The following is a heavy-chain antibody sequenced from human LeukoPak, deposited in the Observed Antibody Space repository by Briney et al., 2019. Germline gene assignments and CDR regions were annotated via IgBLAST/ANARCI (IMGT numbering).Heavy chain of an antibody. V-gene: IGHV1-2*02. CDR1: GYTFTGYY. Sequence: GASVKVSCKASGYTFTGYYMHWVRQAPGQGLKWMGWINPNSGGTNYAQKFQGRVTMTRDTSISTAYMELSRLRSDDTAVYYCARDRSGSYPGFDYWGQGTLVTVSS. CDR3: ARDRSGSYPGFDY. J-gene: IGHJ4*02. D-gene: IGHD1-26*01. CDR2: INPNSGGT.